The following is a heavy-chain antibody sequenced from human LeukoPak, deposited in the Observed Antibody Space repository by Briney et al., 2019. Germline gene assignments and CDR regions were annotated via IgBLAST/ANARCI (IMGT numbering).Heavy chain of an antibody. Sequence: KAGGSLRLSCAVSGFTFSSYSMNWVRQPPGKGLEWVSSISSGSSDIYYADSVKGRFTISRDNAKNSLYLQMNSLRAEDTAVYYCARPPFEYSSSSGWFDPWGQGTLVTVSS. D-gene: IGHD6-6*01. J-gene: IGHJ5*02. V-gene: IGHV3-21*01. CDR2: ISSGSSDI. CDR1: GFTFSSYS. CDR3: ARPPFEYSSSSGWFDP.